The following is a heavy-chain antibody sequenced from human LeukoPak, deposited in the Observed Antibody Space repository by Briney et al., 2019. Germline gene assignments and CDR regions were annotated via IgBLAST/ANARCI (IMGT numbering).Heavy chain of an antibody. V-gene: IGHV3-30*02. CDR3: TSDYYDSSGLYYFDY. J-gene: IGHJ4*02. CDR1: GFTFSSYG. CDR2: IRYDGSNK. D-gene: IGHD3-22*01. Sequence: GGSLRLSCAASGFTFSSYGMHWVRQAPGRGLEWVAFIRYDGSNKYYADSVKGRFTISRDNSKNTLYLQMNSLRAEDTAVYYCTSDYYDSSGLYYFDYWGQGTLVTVSS.